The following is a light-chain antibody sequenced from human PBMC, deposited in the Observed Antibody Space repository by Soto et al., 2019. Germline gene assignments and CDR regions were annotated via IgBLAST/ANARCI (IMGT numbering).Light chain of an antibody. Sequence: QSVLTQPPSVSAAPGQKVTISCSGSSSNIGSNSVSWYQQLPGKAPKLLIYDSNKRPSGIPDRFSGSKSGSSATLGITGLQTGDEADYYCGTWYSSMTAVFGGGTQLTVL. CDR1: SSNIGSNS. CDR2: DSN. J-gene: IGLJ7*01. CDR3: GTWYSSMTAV. V-gene: IGLV1-51*01.